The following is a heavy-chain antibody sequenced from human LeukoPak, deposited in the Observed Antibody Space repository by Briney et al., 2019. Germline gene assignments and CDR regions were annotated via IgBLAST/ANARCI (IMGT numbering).Heavy chain of an antibody. J-gene: IGHJ4*02. V-gene: IGHV3-33*01. Sequence: GGSLRLSCAGSGFTFGGHGMHWFRQTPGKGLEWVAVIAYDGSRAFYADSVKGRFTISRDNSKNTMSVQMNDLRAEDTAVYYCTRYNNDHFDYWGQGTLVTVSS. CDR3: TRYNNDHFDY. D-gene: IGHD1-14*01. CDR2: IAYDGSRA. CDR1: GFTFGGHG.